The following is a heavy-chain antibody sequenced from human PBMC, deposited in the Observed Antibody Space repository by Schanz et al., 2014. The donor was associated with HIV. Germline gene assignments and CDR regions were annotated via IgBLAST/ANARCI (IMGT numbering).Heavy chain of an antibody. V-gene: IGHV3-30*03. Sequence: QEQLVESGGGVVQPGRSLRLSCGASGFSFSNYGMHWVRQAPGKGLEWVAVISNDGSNKYYADSVKGRFTISRDNSKNTLYLQMNSLRAEDTAVYYCARDRMVYAQAPLYYFDYWGQGTLVTVSS. J-gene: IGHJ4*02. CDR2: ISNDGSNK. D-gene: IGHD2-8*01. CDR1: GFSFSNYG. CDR3: ARDRMVYAQAPLYYFDY.